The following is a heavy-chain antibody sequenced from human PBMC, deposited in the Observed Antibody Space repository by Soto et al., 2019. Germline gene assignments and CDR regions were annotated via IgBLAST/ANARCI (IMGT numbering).Heavy chain of an antibody. CDR2: ISSNGAGS. Sequence: VQLVESGGGLVQPGGSLRLSCAASGFTFSSHVMHWVRQAPGKGLEYVSGISSNGAGSYYANSVEGRFTISRDNTKNTLYLQMGSLRPEDMGVYYCAGRGWHFELWGRGTLVTVSS. J-gene: IGHJ2*01. D-gene: IGHD2-15*01. CDR3: AGRGWHFEL. V-gene: IGHV3-64*01. CDR1: GFTFSSHV.